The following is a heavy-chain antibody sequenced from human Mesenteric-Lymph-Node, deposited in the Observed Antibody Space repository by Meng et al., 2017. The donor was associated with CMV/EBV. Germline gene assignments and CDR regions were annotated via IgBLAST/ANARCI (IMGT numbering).Heavy chain of an antibody. CDR1: GFTFSAYA. Sequence: GESLKISCAASGFTFSAYAMSWVRQAPGKGLEWVSTISGSGSSTYYADSVKGRFTISRDNAKNSLFLQMNSLRVEDTAVYYCARWVDYDLWSGNSYYFDNWGQGTLVTVSS. D-gene: IGHD3/OR15-3a*01. V-gene: IGHV3-23*01. CDR3: ARWVDYDLWSGNSYYFDN. J-gene: IGHJ4*02. CDR2: ISGSGSST.